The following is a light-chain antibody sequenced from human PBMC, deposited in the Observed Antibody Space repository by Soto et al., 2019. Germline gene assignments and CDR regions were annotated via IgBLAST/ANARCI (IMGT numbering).Light chain of an antibody. CDR2: GAS. CDR1: QSVSHN. V-gene: IGKV3-15*01. CDR3: QQSNNWPYT. J-gene: IGKJ2*01. Sequence: EVVMTQSPATLSVSPGERATLSCRASQSVSHNLAWYQQKPGQAPRLLFYGASTRATGIPARFNGSGSGTDFTLTISSLQSEDFAVYYCQQSNNWPYTFGQGTKLEIK.